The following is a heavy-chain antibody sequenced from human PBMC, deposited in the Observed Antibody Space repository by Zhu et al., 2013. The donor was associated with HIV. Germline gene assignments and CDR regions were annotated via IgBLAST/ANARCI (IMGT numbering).Heavy chain of an antibody. D-gene: IGHD6-13*01. V-gene: IGHV1-18*01. CDR2: ISAKNGNT. CDR1: GYTFTSYG. J-gene: IGHJ6*02. Sequence: QVQLEQSGAEVKKPGASVTVSCKAFGYTFTSYGISWVRQAPGQGLEWLGWISAKNGNTNYAQKLQGRVTMTTDTSTSTAYMELRSLRSDDTAVYYCARDVRGIAAAGPYYYGMDVWGQGTTVTVSS. CDR3: ARDVRGIAAAGPYYYGMDV.